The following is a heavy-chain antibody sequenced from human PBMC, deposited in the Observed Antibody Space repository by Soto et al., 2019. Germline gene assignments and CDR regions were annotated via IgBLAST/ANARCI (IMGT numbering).Heavy chain of an antibody. D-gene: IGHD2-2*01. V-gene: IGHV1-69*02. CDR3: ARAIRAQVVPADSDDY. CDR1: GGTFSSYT. CDR2: IIPILGIA. J-gene: IGHJ4*02. Sequence: QVQLVQSGAEVKKPGSSVKVSCKASGGTFSSYTISWVRQAPGQGLEWMGRIIPILGIANYAQKFQGRVTITADKSTSTADIALSSLSSEDTAVYYCARAIRAQVVPADSDDYWGQGTLVTVSS.